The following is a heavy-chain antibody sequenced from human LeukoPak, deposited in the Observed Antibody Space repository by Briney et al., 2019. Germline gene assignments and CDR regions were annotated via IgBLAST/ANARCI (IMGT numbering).Heavy chain of an antibody. Sequence: AGGSLRLSCAASGFTFSSYGMHWVRQAPGKGLEWVAFIRYDGSNKYYADSVKGRFTISRDNSKNTLYLQMNSLGAEDTAVYYCAKDLGYSSGWDLWGQGTLVTVSS. CDR1: GFTFSSYG. CDR3: AKDLGYSSGWDL. D-gene: IGHD6-19*01. CDR2: IRYDGSNK. J-gene: IGHJ5*02. V-gene: IGHV3-30*02.